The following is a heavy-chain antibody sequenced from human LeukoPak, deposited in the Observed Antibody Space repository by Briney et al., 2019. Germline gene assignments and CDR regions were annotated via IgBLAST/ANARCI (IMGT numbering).Heavy chain of an antibody. CDR3: ARQIRETTVTQQGSFDF. Sequence: PSETLSLTCTFSVGSITSRSYYWGWVRQPPGKGLEWIGTIYYSGATYFNPSLKRRVPIPVDTSKNQFSLNLNSVTAADTAVYYCARQIRETTVTQQGSFDFWGQGTLVTVST. D-gene: IGHD4-17*01. CDR2: IYYSGAT. V-gene: IGHV4-39*01. J-gene: IGHJ4*02. CDR1: VGSITSRSYY.